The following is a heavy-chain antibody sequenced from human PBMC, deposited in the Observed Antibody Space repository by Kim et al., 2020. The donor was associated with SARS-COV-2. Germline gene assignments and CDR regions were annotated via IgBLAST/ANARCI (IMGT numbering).Heavy chain of an antibody. CDR2: FDPEDGET. CDR3: ATNGFVSGSIGYYGMDV. J-gene: IGHJ6*02. D-gene: IGHD3-16*01. V-gene: IGHV1-24*01. CDR1: GYTLTELS. Sequence: ASVKVSCKVSGYTLTELSMHWVRQAPGKGLEWMGGFDPEDGETIYAQKFQGRVTMTEDTSTDTAYMELSSLRSEDTAVYYCATNGFVSGSIGYYGMDVWGQGTTVTVSS.